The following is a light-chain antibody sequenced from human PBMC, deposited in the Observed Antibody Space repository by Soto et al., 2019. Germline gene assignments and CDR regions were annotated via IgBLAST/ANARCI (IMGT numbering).Light chain of an antibody. CDR1: QSISSW. V-gene: IGKV1-5*01. J-gene: IGKJ4*01. CDR3: QQYNSYSLT. Sequence: DIQMTQSPSTLSASVVDRVTITCRASQSISSWLAWYQQKPGKAPKLLIYDASSLESGVPSRFSGGGSGTEFTLTISSLQPDDFATYYCQQYNSYSLTFGGGTKVEI. CDR2: DAS.